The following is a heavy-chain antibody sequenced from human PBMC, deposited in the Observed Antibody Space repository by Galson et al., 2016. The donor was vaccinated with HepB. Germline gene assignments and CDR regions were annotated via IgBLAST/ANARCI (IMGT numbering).Heavy chain of an antibody. Sequence: SLRLSCAASGFTFTDYNMTWIRQAPGKGLEWLSYINRDGTFTHYADSVKGRFTISRDNARNSVFLQMISLRVEDTAVYYYATQQLVLCGPGTLVTVSS. CDR2: INRDGTFT. CDR1: GFTFTDYN. D-gene: IGHD6-13*01. CDR3: ATQQLVL. J-gene: IGHJ4*02. V-gene: IGHV3-11*03.